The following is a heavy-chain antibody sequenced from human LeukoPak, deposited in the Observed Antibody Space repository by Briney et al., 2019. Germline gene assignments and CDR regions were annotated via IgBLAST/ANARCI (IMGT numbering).Heavy chain of an antibody. V-gene: IGHV3-30-3*01. CDR1: GFTFSSYA. CDR2: ISYDGSNK. Sequence: GGSLRLSCAASGFTFSSYAMHWVRQAPGKGLEWVAVISYDGSNKYYADSVKGRLTISRDNSKNTLYLQMNSLRAEDTAVYYCARGPAWELLRDFDYWGQGTLVTVSS. D-gene: IGHD1-26*01. CDR3: ARGPAWELLRDFDY. J-gene: IGHJ4*02.